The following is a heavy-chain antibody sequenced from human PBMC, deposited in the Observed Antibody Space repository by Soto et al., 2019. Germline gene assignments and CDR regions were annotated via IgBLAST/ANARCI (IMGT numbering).Heavy chain of an antibody. D-gene: IGHD6-13*01. Sequence: SQTLSLTGAVSGDSVSSNTVAWNWIRQSPSRGLEWLGRSYYRSKWYNDYAVSVKSRITINPDTSKNQFSLQLNSVTPEDTAVYYCAREKWAAAGGINWFDPWGQGALVTVSS. J-gene: IGHJ5*02. CDR3: AREKWAAAGGINWFDP. V-gene: IGHV6-1*01. CDR1: GDSVSSNTVA. CDR2: SYYRSKWYN.